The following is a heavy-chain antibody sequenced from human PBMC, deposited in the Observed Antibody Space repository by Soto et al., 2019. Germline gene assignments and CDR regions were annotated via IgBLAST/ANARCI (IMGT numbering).Heavy chain of an antibody. Sequence: QVQLVQSGAEVKKPGASVKVSCKASGYTFITNGISWVRQAPGQGLEWMGWISAFNGYTNYAKKFQGRITMTTDTSTTTAYMELRSLRSDDTAVYYCARDDHDYSNSGVVYWGQGTLVTVSS. V-gene: IGHV1-18*01. CDR1: GYTFITNG. J-gene: IGHJ4*02. CDR2: ISAFNGYT. CDR3: ARDDHDYSNSGVVY. D-gene: IGHD4-4*01.